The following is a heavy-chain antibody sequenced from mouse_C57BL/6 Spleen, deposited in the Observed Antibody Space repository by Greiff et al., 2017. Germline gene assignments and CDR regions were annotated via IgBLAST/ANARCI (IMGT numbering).Heavy chain of an antibody. D-gene: IGHD2-12*01. CDR2: IDPSGSYT. V-gene: IGHV1-69*01. CDR3: ARSAAPTIVRFDY. CDR1: GYTFTSYW. Sequence: QVQLQQSGAELVMPGASVKLSCKASGYTFTSYWMHWVKLRPGQGLELIGEIDPSGSYTNYNQTFKGKSTLTVDKSSSTDYMQLSSLTSEDSAVYYCARSAAPTIVRFDYWGQGTTLTVSS. J-gene: IGHJ2*01.